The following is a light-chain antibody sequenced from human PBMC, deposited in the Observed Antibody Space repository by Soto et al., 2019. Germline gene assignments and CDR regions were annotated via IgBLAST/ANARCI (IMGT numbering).Light chain of an antibody. Sequence: QSVLTQPPSASGSPGQSVTISCTGTSSDVGGYNYVSWYQQHPGKAPKLMIYEVSKRPSGVPDRFSGSKSGNTASLTVSGLQAEDDADYCCSSYAGSNNYVFGTGTKLTVL. CDR1: SSDVGGYNY. J-gene: IGLJ1*01. CDR2: EVS. CDR3: SSYAGSNNYV. V-gene: IGLV2-8*01.